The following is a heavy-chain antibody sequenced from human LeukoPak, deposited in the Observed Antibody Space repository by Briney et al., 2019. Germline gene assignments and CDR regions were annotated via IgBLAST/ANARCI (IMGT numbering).Heavy chain of an antibody. J-gene: IGHJ3*02. CDR1: GFTFRRYG. Sequence: PGGSLRLSCAASGFTFRRYGMSWVRQAPGKGLEWVSTISGSGGSTNYADSVKGRFTIIRDNSKNTLYLQMNSLRAEDTAVYYCARVFSPDDAFDIWGQGTMVTVSS. CDR3: ARVFSPDDAFDI. CDR2: ISGSGGST. D-gene: IGHD1-14*01. V-gene: IGHV3-23*01.